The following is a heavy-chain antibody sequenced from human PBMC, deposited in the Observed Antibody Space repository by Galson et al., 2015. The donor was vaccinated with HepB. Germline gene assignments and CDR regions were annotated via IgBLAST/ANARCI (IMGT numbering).Heavy chain of an antibody. D-gene: IGHD3-10*01. CDR2: IYYSGST. J-gene: IGHJ4*02. CDR3: ARGDYYGSGSFSFDDY. V-gene: IGHV4-31*03. Sequence: TLSLTCTVSGGSISSGGYYWSWIRQHPGKGLEWIGYIYYSGSTYYNPSLKSRVTISVDTSKNQFSLKLSSVTAADTAVYYCARGDYYGSGSFSFDDYWGQGTLVTVSS. CDR1: GGSISSGGYY.